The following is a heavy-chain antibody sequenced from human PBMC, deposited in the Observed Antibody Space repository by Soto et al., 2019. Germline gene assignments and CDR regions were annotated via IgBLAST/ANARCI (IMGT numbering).Heavy chain of an antibody. J-gene: IGHJ5*02. CDR3: ARGLPATPHLVNWFDP. Sequence: GGSLRLSCAASGFTFSSYAVTWVRQAPEKSLERVSAISGSGGDKYYADSVKGRFTISRDNSQNKLYLQMNSLRADDTAVYYCARGLPATPHLVNWFDPWGQGTLVTVSS. CDR1: GFTFSSYA. V-gene: IGHV3-23*01. CDR2: ISGSGGDK. D-gene: IGHD2-2*01.